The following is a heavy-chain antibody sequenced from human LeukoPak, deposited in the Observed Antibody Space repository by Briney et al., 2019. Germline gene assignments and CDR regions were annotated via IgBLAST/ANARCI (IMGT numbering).Heavy chain of an antibody. Sequence: GTSLRLSCAVSGFTISSHGMHWVRQAPGKGPEWVAMIAYHGNTEYYGDSAKGRFTIPRDNAKNSLYLQMNSLRAEDTAVYYCARDVRAARGVDYWGQGTLVTVSS. CDR1: GFTISSHG. CDR3: ARDVRAARGVDY. CDR2: IAYHGNTE. D-gene: IGHD6-6*01. J-gene: IGHJ4*02. V-gene: IGHV3-30*03.